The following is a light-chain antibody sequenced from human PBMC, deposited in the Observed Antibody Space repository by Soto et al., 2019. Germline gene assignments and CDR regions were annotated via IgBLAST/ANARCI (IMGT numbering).Light chain of an antibody. Sequence: EIVITQSPVTLSWSPGERATLSCRASQSVTDFLAWYQQKPGQAPRLLIYDASNRATGIPARFSGSGSGTDFTLTISSLEPEDFAVYYCQQRSKWPLTFGGGTKVDIK. J-gene: IGKJ4*01. CDR3: QQRSKWPLT. CDR1: QSVTDF. V-gene: IGKV3-11*01. CDR2: DAS.